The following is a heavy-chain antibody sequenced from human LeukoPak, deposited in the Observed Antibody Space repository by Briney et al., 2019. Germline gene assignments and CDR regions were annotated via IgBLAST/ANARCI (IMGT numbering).Heavy chain of an antibody. J-gene: IGHJ4*02. Sequence: PGGSLRLSCAASGFAVSSYEMNWVRQAPGKGLEWLSYISGSGSPIYYAAAVRGRFTISRDNAKNSLYLQMSSLRAEDTAVYYCARGHTGVVPDYWGQGTLVTVSS. CDR2: ISGSGSPI. D-gene: IGHD2-2*01. V-gene: IGHV3-48*03. CDR1: GFAVSSYE. CDR3: ARGHTGVVPDY.